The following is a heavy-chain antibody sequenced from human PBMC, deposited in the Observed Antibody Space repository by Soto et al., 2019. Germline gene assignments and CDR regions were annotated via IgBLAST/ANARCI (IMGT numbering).Heavy chain of an antibody. Sequence: QVQLQESGPGLVKPSQTLSLTCTVSGGSISSGGYYWSWIRQHPGKGLEWIGYIYYSGSTYYNPSLKRRGTISADTSKNQFSLKLSSVTAADTAVYYCARSSQSTVTTSDYWGQGTLVTVSS. D-gene: IGHD4-17*01. CDR3: ARSSQSTVTTSDY. J-gene: IGHJ4*02. V-gene: IGHV4-31*03. CDR1: GGSISSGGYY. CDR2: IYYSGST.